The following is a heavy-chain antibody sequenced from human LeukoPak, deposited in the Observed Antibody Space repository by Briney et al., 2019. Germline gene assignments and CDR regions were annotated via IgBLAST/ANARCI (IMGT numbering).Heavy chain of an antibody. V-gene: IGHV4-61*01. CDR3: ARGGPSIGVDY. CDR1: GGSVSSGNYY. J-gene: IGHJ4*02. D-gene: IGHD6-6*01. CDR2: ISYSASN. Sequence: SETLSLTCTVSGGSVSSGNYYWSWIRQPPGKGLEWIGYISYSASNNYNPSLTSRVTISVDTPKNRFSPTLSPVTAADTAVHYCARGGPSIGVDYWGQGTLVTVSS.